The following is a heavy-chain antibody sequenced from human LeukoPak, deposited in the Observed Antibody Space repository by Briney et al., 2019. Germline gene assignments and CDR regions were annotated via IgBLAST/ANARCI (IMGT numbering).Heavy chain of an antibody. Sequence: SETLSLTCTVSGGSISSSSYYWGWIRQPPGKGLEWIGSIYYSGSTYYNLSLKSRVTISVDTSKNQFSLKLSSVTAADTAVYYCARGTHCSSTSCSDAFDIWGQGTMVTVSS. V-gene: IGHV4-39*07. J-gene: IGHJ3*02. CDR3: ARGTHCSSTSCSDAFDI. CDR2: IYYSGST. CDR1: GGSISSSSYY. D-gene: IGHD2-2*01.